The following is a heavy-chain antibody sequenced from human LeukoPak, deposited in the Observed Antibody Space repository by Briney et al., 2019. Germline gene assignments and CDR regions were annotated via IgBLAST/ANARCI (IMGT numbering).Heavy chain of an antibody. CDR3: ATLSYYDILTGYHPRDY. Sequence: PGGSLRLSCAASGFTFSSYEMNWVRQAPGKGLEWVSYISSSGSTIYYADSVKGRFTISRDNAKNSLYLQMNSLRAEDTAVYYCATLSYYDILTGYHPRDYWGQGTLVTVSS. V-gene: IGHV3-48*03. CDR1: GFTFSSYE. J-gene: IGHJ4*02. D-gene: IGHD3-9*01. CDR2: ISSSGSTI.